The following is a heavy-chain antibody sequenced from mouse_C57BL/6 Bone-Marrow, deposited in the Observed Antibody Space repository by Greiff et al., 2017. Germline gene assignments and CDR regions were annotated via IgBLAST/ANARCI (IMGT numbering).Heavy chain of an antibody. CDR1: GYTFTSYG. J-gene: IGHJ3*01. D-gene: IGHD2-4*01. CDR2: IYPRSGNT. Sequence: VQLQQSGAELARPGASVKLSCKASGYTFTSYGISWVKQRTGQGLELIGEIYPRSGNTYYNEKFKGKATPTADKSSSTAYMELRSLTSEDSAVYFCATYYDYDEFAYWGQGTLVTVSA. V-gene: IGHV1-81*01. CDR3: ATYYDYDEFAY.